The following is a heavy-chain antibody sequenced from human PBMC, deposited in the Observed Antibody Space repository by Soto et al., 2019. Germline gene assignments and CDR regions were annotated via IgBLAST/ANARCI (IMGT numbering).Heavy chain of an antibody. CDR3: ARHFSVDYFDY. Sequence: SETLSLTCTVSGDSITSNSYFWAWIRQPPGKGLEWIGSIYYSGTTYYNPSLRSRVTISVDRSKTQFSLKVSSVTAADTAVYYFARHFSVDYFDYWGQGALVTVSS. CDR2: IYYSGTT. V-gene: IGHV4-39*01. CDR1: GDSITSNSYF. J-gene: IGHJ4*02.